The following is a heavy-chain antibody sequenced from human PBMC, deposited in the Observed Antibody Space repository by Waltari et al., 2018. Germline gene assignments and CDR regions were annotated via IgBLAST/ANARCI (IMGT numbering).Heavy chain of an antibody. CDR2: CITRSGLT. J-gene: IGHJ4*02. Sequence: RRGTGKGVEWIGLCITRSGLTPYCQNFQRRVTMTRDTYTNTVLMELSKLRTHDTAVYYCARENHDDRRDPRETFDHWGQGSLVTVS. D-gene: IGHD1-1*01. CDR3: ARENHDDRRDPRETFDH. V-gene: IGHV1-46*01.